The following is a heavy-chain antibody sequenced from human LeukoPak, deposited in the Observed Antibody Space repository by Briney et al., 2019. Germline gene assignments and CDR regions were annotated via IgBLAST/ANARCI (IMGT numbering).Heavy chain of an antibody. D-gene: IGHD6-13*01. CDR1: GSTFSSYW. J-gene: IGHJ6*03. CDR3: AREDYISSWYPHYYMDV. CDR2: IKQDGSAK. Sequence: GGSLRLSCAASGSTFSSYWMSWVRQAPGKGLEWVANIKQDGSAKYYVDSVKGRFTISRDNAKNSLYLQMNSLRAEDTAVYYCAREDYISSWYPHYYMDVWGKGTAVTISS. V-gene: IGHV3-7*01.